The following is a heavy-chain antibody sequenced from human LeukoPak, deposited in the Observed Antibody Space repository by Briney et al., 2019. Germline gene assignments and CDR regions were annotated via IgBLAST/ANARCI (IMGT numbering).Heavy chain of an antibody. V-gene: IGHV4-59*08. J-gene: IGHJ5*02. Sequence: SETLSLTCSVSGGSISGYYWSWIRQPPGKGLEWIGYIHYTGNTKYNPSLKSRITISVDTSKNQFSLKLSSVTAADTAVYYCARHRAAAAANWFDPWGQGTLVTVSS. CDR2: IHYTGNT. CDR3: ARHRAAAAANWFDP. CDR1: GGSISGYY. D-gene: IGHD6-13*01.